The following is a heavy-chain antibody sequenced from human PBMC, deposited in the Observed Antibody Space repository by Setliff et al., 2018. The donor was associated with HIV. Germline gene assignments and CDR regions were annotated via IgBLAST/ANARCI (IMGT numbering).Heavy chain of an antibody. CDR1: GASVSSGGFY. V-gene: IGHV4-30-4*08. J-gene: IGHJ4*02. Sequence: SETLSLTCTVSGASVSSGGFYWSWIRQPPGKGLEWIGYIYYTGSTYYNPSLKSRVTISLDTSRNQFSLKLSSVTAADTAVYYCARTKADGYNGVFDSWGQGTLVTVSS. CDR2: IYYTGST. D-gene: IGHD5-12*01. CDR3: ARTKADGYNGVFDS.